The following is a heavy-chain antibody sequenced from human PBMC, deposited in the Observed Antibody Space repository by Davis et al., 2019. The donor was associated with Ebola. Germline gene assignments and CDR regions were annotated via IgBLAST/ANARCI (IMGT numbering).Heavy chain of an antibody. CDR1: GYSITGGYY. Sequence: SETLSLTCTVSGYSITGGYYWGWIRQPPGKGLEWIGTIYSSGSTYFNPSLKSRVTVSIDTSKNQFSLKLSSVTAADTAVYYCARARGVAVAGTVDYWGQGALVTVSS. D-gene: IGHD6-19*01. V-gene: IGHV4-38-2*02. CDR3: ARARGVAVAGTVDY. J-gene: IGHJ4*02. CDR2: IYSSGST.